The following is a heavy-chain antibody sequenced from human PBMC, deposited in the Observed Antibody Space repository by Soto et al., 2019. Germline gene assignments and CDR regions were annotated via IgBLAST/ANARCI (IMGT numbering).Heavy chain of an antibody. D-gene: IGHD6-6*01. CDR1: GGSFSGYY. CDR3: ARGLGSSSSYFDY. CDR2: INHSGSI. V-gene: IGHV4-34*01. J-gene: IGHJ4*02. Sequence: KPSETLSLTCAVYGGSFSGYYWSWIRQPPGKGLEWIGEINHSGSINYNPSLKSRVTISVDTSKNQFSLNLSSVTAADTAVYYCARGLGSSSSYFDYWGQGTLVTVSS.